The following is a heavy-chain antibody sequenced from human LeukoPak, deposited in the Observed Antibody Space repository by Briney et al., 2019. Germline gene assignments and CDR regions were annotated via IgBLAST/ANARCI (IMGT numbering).Heavy chain of an antibody. CDR2: MNPNSGNT. CDR3: ARDRGYSGSYHDY. Sequence: GASVKVXCKASGYTFTSYDINWVRQATGQGLEWMGWMNPNSGNTGYAQKFQGRVTMTRNTSISTAYMELSSLRSEDTAVYYCARDRGYSGSYHDYWGQGTLVTVSS. V-gene: IGHV1-8*01. CDR1: GYTFTSYD. D-gene: IGHD1-26*01. J-gene: IGHJ4*02.